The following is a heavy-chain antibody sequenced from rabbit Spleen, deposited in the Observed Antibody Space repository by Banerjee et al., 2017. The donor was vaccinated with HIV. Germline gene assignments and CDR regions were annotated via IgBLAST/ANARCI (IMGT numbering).Heavy chain of an antibody. J-gene: IGHJ4*01. CDR3: ARAANNIGYSSGL. V-gene: IGHV1S40*01. Sequence: QSLEESGGGLVQPGGSLTLSCKASGFSFTYIDYLCWVRQPPGKGPEWIACVAAGVSFTSYYATWAKGRFTISKTSSTTVTLQMTRLTVADTATYWCARAANNIGYSSGLWGPGTLVTVS. CDR1: GFSFTYIDY. CDR2: VAAGVSFTS. D-gene: IGHD1-1*01.